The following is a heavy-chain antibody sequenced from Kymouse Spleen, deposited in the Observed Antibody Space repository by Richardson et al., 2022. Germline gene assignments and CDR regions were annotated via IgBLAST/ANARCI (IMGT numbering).Heavy chain of an antibody. D-gene: IGHD3-10*01. J-gene: IGHJ5*02. V-gene: IGHV4-34*01. Sequence: QVQLQQWGAGLLKPSETLSLTCAVYGGSFSGYYWSWIRQPPGKGLEWIGEINHSGSTNYNPSLKSRVTISVDTSKNQFSLKLSSVTAADTAVYYCARGGGFGEFHPYNWFDPWGQGTLVTVSS. CDR3: ARGGGFGEFHPYNWFDP. CDR1: GGSFSGYY. CDR2: INHSGST.